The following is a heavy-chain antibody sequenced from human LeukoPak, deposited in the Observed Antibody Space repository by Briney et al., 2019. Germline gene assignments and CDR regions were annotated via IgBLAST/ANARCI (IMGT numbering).Heavy chain of an antibody. V-gene: IGHV3-33*01. CDR2: IWYDGSKK. CDR3: ARAHSSSSTFDL. Sequence: GRSLRLSCAASGFTFSDYGIHWVRQAPGQGLEWVALIWYDGSKKYYADSVKGRFTISRDNTKNTLYLQLNSLRADDTAVYYCARAHSSSSTFDLWDQGTLVTVSS. D-gene: IGHD6-6*01. J-gene: IGHJ4*02. CDR1: GFTFSDYG.